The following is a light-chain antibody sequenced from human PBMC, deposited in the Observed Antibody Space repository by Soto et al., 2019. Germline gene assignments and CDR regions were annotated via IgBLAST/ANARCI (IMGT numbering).Light chain of an antibody. CDR3: QQRSNWIT. CDR2: KAS. CDR1: QTISSW. J-gene: IGKJ5*01. Sequence: IQMPPSPSPLSTSVGDSVPITSRASQTISSWLAWYQQKPGKAPKLLIYKASTLKSGVPSRFSGSGSGTDSTLTISSLQSEDFAVYHCQQRSNWITFGQGTRLEIK. V-gene: IGKV1-5*03.